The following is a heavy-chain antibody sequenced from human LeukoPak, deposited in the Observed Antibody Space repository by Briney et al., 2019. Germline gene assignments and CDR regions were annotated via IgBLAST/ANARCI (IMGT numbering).Heavy chain of an antibody. CDR3: ARESELYGDDDY. Sequence: SETLFVTCNVTGVAGSSGRYDWSWLRQPAGKRLEGIGRIYTSGSTNYNPSLKSRVTISVDTSKNQFSLKLSSVTAADTAVYYCARESELYGDDDYWGQGTLVTVSS. CDR2: IYTSGST. J-gene: IGHJ4*02. CDR1: GVAGSSGRYD. D-gene: IGHD4-17*01. V-gene: IGHV4-61*02.